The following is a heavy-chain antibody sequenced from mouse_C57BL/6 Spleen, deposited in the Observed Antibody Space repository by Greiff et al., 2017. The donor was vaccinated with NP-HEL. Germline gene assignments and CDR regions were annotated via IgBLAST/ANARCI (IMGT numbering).Heavy chain of an antibody. V-gene: IGHV1-81*01. Sequence: VQLQQSGAELARPGASVKLSCKASGYTFTSYGISWVKQRPGQGLEWIGEIYPRSGNTYYNEKFKGKANLTADKSSSTAYMGLRSLTSEDSAVYFCARRGNPIYAMDYWGQGTSVTVSA. CDR2: IYPRSGNT. J-gene: IGHJ4*01. CDR1: GYTFTSYG. CDR3: ARRGNPIYAMDY.